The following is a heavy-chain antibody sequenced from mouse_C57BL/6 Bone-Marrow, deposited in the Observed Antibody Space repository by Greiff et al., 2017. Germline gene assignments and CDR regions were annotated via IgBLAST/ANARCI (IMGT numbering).Heavy chain of an antibody. J-gene: IGHJ3*01. V-gene: IGHV2-9-1*01. Sequence: QVQLKESGPGLVAPSQSLSITCTVSGFSLTSYAISWVRQPPGLCLSWLGVIWTGGGTNYNSALKSRLNISKDNSKSQVFLKMNSLQTEDTARYYCARNNPYYYGSIAYWGQGTLVTVSA. CDR3: ARNNPYYYGSIAY. D-gene: IGHD1-1*01. CDR1: GFSLTSYA. CDR2: IWTGGGT.